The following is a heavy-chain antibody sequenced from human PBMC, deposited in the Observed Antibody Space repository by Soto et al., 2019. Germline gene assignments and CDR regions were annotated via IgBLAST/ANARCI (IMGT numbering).Heavy chain of an antibody. CDR3: ARGGYSYGMLRYGMDV. CDR1: GDTFSSHA. CDR2: INPSGGST. V-gene: IGHV1-46*01. D-gene: IGHD5-18*01. Sequence: ASVKVSCKASGDTFSSHALSWVRQAPGQGLEWMGIINPSGGSTSYAQKFQGRVTMTRDTSTSTVYMELSSLRSEDTAVYYCARGGYSYGMLRYGMDVWGQGTTVTVSS. J-gene: IGHJ6*02.